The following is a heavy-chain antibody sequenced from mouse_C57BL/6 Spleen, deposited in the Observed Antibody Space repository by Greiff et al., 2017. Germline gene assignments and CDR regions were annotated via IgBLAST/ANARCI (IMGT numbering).Heavy chain of an antibody. CDR2: IHPNSGST. CDR1: GYSFTSYW. Sequence: QVQLQQPGAELVKPGASVKLSCKASGYSFTSYWMHWVKQRPGQGLEWIGMIHPNSGSTNYKEKFKSKATLTVDKSSSTAYMQLSSLTSEDSAVYYCARGSYYFDYWGQGTTLTVSS. V-gene: IGHV1-64*01. J-gene: IGHJ2*01. CDR3: ARGSYYFDY.